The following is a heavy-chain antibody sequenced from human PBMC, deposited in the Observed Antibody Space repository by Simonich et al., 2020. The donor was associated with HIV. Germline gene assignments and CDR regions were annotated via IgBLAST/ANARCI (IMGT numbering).Heavy chain of an antibody. J-gene: IGHJ4*02. D-gene: IGHD3-16*01. CDR3: ASGGSISSVWADDY. Sequence: QVQLVESGGGVVQPGRSLRLSCAASGFTFSSYAMHWVRQAPGKGLERVAVISYDGSNKYYADSVKGRFTISRDNSKNTRYLQMNSLRAEDTAVYYCASGGSISSVWADDYWGQGTLVTVSS. CDR2: ISYDGSNK. V-gene: IGHV3-30*07. CDR1: GFTFSSYA.